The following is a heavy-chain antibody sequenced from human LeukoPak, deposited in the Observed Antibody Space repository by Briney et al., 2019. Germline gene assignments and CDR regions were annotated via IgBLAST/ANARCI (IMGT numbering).Heavy chain of an antibody. V-gene: IGHV1-46*01. D-gene: IGHD6-13*01. Sequence: ASVKVSCKASGYTFISYYMHWVRQAPRQGLEWVGIVNPSGDNTYYAQRFQGRVTMTRDTSTSTVYMELSSLRSEDTAVYYCARDKNGVAYSSSCFDYWGQGTLVTVSS. J-gene: IGHJ4*02. CDR2: VNPSGDNT. CDR3: ARDKNGVAYSSSCFDY. CDR1: GYTFISYY.